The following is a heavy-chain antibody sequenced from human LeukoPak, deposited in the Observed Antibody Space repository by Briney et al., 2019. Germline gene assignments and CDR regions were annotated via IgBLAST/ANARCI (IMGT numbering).Heavy chain of an antibody. CDR3: ARDQKYSGSYGGTDY. J-gene: IGHJ4*02. CDR1: GFTFSSYA. CDR2: ISSNGGST. Sequence: GGSLRLSCAASGFTFSSYAMHWVRQAPGKGLEYVSAISSNGGSTYYANSVKGRSTISRDNSKNTLYLQMGSLRAEDMAVYYCARDQKYSGSYGGTDYWGQGTLVTVSS. V-gene: IGHV3-64*01. D-gene: IGHD1-26*01.